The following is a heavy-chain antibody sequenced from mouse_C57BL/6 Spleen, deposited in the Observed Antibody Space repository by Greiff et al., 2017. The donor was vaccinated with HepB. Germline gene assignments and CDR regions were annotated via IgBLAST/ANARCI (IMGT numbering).Heavy chain of an antibody. D-gene: IGHD1-1*01. J-gene: IGHJ3*01. CDR1: GFTFSSYG. Sequence: VQLQQSGGDLVKPGGSLKLSCAASGFTFSSYGMSWVRQTPDKRLEWVATISSGGSYTYYPDSVKGRFTISRDNAKNTLYLQMSSLKSEDTAMYYCARHRATVVAGGYWGQGTLVTVSA. CDR2: ISSGGSYT. V-gene: IGHV5-6*01. CDR3: ARHRATVVAGGY.